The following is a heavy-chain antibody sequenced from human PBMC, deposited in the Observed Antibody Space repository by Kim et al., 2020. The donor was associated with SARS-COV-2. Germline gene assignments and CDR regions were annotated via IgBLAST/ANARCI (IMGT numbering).Heavy chain of an antibody. D-gene: IGHD4-17*01. CDR1: GFTFSSYS. V-gene: IGHV3-21*01. CDR3: ARNDYENFKKFDY. J-gene: IGHJ4*02. Sequence: GGSLRLSCAASGFTFSSYSMNWVRQAPGKGLEWVSSISSSSSYIYYADSVKGRFTISRDNAKNSLYLQMNSLRAEDTAVYYCARNDYENFKKFDYWGQGTLVTVSS. CDR2: ISSSSSYI.